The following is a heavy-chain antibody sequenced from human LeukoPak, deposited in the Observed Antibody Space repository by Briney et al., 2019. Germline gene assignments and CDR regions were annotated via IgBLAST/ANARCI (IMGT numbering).Heavy chain of an antibody. CDR1: GGSISSYY. Sequence: SETLSLTCTVSGGSISSYYWSWIRQPPGKGLEWIGYIYYSGSTNYNPSLKSRVTISVDTSKNQFSLKMRSVTAADTAVYYCARARGTVAIDYWGQGRLVTVSS. V-gene: IGHV4-59*12. CDR3: ARARGTVAIDY. CDR2: IYYSGST. J-gene: IGHJ4*02. D-gene: IGHD6-19*01.